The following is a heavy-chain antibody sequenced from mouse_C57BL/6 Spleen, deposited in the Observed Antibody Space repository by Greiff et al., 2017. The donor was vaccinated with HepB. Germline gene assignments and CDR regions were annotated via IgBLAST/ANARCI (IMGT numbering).Heavy chain of an antibody. CDR2: IYPSDSET. Sequence: QVQLQQPGAELVRPGSSVKLSCKASGYTFTSYWMDWVKQRPGQGLEWIGNIYPSDSETHYNQKFKDKATLTVDKSSSTAYMQLSSLTSEDSAVYYCARQHLYYGSSHWYFDVWGTGTTVTVSS. CDR1: GYTFTSYW. J-gene: IGHJ1*03. CDR3: ARQHLYYGSSHWYFDV. D-gene: IGHD1-1*01. V-gene: IGHV1-61*01.